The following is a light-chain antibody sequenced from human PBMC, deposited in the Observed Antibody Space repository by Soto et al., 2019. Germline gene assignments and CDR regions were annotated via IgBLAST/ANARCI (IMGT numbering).Light chain of an antibody. Sequence: QHVLTQSRSASSSLGASVEVTCTLSSEHSNYAIAWHQQQPEKGPRYLMKLNSDGSHSRGDGIPDRFSGSSSGAERYLTISRLQSEDEADYYCQTWGTGIKVFGTGTKVTXL. V-gene: IGLV4-69*01. CDR3: QTWGTGIKV. CDR1: SEHSNYA. CDR2: LNSDGSH. J-gene: IGLJ1*01.